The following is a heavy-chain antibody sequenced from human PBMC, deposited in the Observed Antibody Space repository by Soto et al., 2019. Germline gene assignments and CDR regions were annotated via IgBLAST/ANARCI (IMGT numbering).Heavy chain of an antibody. Sequence: QITLNESGPTLVKPTQTLTLTCTFSGFSLSTRDVGVGWIRQPPGEALEWLGVVYWDDSKTYSPSLESRLTITNDTSKNQVVLRITKMDPVDTATFYCAHCRGGVASFWGQGTLVTVSS. J-gene: IGHJ4*02. V-gene: IGHV2-5*02. CDR1: GFSLSTRDVG. D-gene: IGHD2-2*01. CDR3: AHCRGGVASF. CDR2: VYWDDSK.